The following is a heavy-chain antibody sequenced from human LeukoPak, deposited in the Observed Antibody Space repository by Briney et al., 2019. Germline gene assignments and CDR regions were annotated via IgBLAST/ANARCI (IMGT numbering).Heavy chain of an antibody. D-gene: IGHD3-10*01. Sequence: SETLSLTCSVSGGSIGSYYWNWIRQPPGKGLEWIAYIFHSGSTYSSPSLKSRVTISVDTSRNQFSLRLSSVTSADTAVYYCAREGVAGFDIWGQGALVTVSS. V-gene: IGHV4-59*01. CDR3: AREGVAGFDI. J-gene: IGHJ3*02. CDR2: IFHSGST. CDR1: GGSIGSYY.